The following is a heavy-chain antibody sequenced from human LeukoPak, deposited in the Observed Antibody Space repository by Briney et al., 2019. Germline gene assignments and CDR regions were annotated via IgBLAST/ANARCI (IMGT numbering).Heavy chain of an antibody. Sequence: ASVKVSCKASGYTFTSYGISWVRQAPGQGLEWVGWISAYNCNTNYAQKLQGRVTMTTDTSTSTAYMELRSLRSDDTAVYYCARFARPDTAMDPLYYYYYGMDVWGQGTTVTVSS. D-gene: IGHD5-18*01. CDR2: ISAYNCNT. J-gene: IGHJ6*02. CDR3: ARFARPDTAMDPLYYYYYGMDV. CDR1: GYTFTSYG. V-gene: IGHV1-18*01.